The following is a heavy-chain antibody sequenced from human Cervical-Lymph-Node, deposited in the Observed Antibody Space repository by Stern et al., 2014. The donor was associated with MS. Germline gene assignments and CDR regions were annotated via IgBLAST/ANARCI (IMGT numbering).Heavy chain of an antibody. V-gene: IGHV1-69*06. CDR2: ITPVFGTT. Sequence: VKLVESGAEVKKPGSSVKVSCKASGDTFSSYAINWVRQVPGQGLERKGGITPVFGTTNYAQKFQGRVTITADKSTNTAYMELMTLRSEDTAVYYCARGGGLVGYFDYWGQGTLVSVSS. CDR1: GDTFSSYA. J-gene: IGHJ4*02. CDR3: ARGGGLVGYFDY. D-gene: IGHD1-26*01.